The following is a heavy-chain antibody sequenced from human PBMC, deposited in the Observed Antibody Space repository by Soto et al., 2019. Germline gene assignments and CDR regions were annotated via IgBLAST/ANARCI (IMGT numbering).Heavy chain of an antibody. CDR1: GGSISSGGYY. V-gene: IGHV4-31*03. CDR2: IYYSGST. D-gene: IGHD1-26*01. Sequence: QVQLQESGPGLVKPSQTLSLTCTVSGGSISSGGYYWSWIRQHPGKGLEWIGYIYYSGSTYYNPSLKSRVTISVDTSKNQFSLKLSSVTAADTAVYYCVRDASSVGSNYFDYWGQGTLVTVSS. J-gene: IGHJ4*02. CDR3: VRDASSVGSNYFDY.